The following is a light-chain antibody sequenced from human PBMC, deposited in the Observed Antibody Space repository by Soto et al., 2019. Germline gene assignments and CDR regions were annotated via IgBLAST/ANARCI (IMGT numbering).Light chain of an antibody. J-gene: IGKJ1*01. CDR3: QQYGSSPGT. V-gene: IGKV3-20*01. Sequence: MVLTQSPATRASIPRERVTLVDGASQYINTRLAWYQQKPGQAPKLLIFGASIRATDIPDRFSGSGSGTDFTLTISRLEAEDFAVYYCQQYGSSPGTFGQGTKVDIK. CDR1: QYINTR. CDR2: GAS.